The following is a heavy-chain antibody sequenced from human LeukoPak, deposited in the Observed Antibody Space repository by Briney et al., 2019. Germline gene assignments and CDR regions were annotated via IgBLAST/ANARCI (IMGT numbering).Heavy chain of an antibody. D-gene: IGHD6-13*01. Sequence: SETLSLTCTVSGGSISSYYWSWIRQPAGKGLEWIGRIYTSGSTNYNPSLKSRVTMSVDTSKNQFSLKLSSVTAADTAVYYCARVLGGSSWPYYYYYGMDVWGQGTTVTVSS. J-gene: IGHJ6*02. CDR3: ARVLGGSSWPYYYYYGMDV. V-gene: IGHV4-4*07. CDR2: IYTSGST. CDR1: GGSISSYY.